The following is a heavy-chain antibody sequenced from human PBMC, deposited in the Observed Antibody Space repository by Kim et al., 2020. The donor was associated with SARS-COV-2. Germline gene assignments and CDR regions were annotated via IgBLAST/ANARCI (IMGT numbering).Heavy chain of an antibody. J-gene: IGHJ3*02. Sequence: SLKSRVTISVDTSKNQFSLKLSSVTAADTAVYYCARSSNRSGPRGDAFDIWGQGTMVTVSS. CDR3: ARSSNRSGPRGDAFDI. V-gene: IGHV4-59*01. D-gene: IGHD3-3*01.